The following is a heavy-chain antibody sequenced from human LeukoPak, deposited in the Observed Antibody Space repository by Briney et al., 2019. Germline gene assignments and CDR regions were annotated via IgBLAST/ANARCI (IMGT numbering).Heavy chain of an antibody. J-gene: IGHJ4*02. CDR2: IYHGGTT. D-gene: IGHD6-19*01. CDR3: ARHSSAWFYFDS. V-gene: IGHV4-39*01. CDR1: GGSISSSNPY. Sequence: SETLSLTCSVSGGSISSSNPYWGWIRQPPGKGLEWIGSIYHGGTTYYNTSLKGRVTISVDTSKNRISLRLSSVTAADTALYFCARHSSAWFYFDSWGRGTLVAVSS.